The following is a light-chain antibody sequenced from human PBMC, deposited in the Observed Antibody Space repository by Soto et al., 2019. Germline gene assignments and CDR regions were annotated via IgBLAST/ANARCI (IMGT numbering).Light chain of an antibody. Sequence: QLVLTQSPSASASLGASVKLTCTLNSGFSNYAIAWHQQQPEKGPRYLMKINSDGSHSKGDGIPDRFSGSSSGAERYLAISSLQSEDEGDYYCQTWGSGIQVFGGGTKLTVL. CDR1: SGFSNYA. V-gene: IGLV4-69*01. J-gene: IGLJ2*01. CDR3: QTWGSGIQV. CDR2: INSDGSH.